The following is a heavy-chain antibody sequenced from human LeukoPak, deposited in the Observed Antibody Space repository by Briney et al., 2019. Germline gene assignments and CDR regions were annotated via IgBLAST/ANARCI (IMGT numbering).Heavy chain of an antibody. CDR2: IRYDGSK. Sequence: GGSRRLAWAASGFTFGSYGMRWVRQAPGKGLEWVAFIRYDGSKHYADSVKGRFTISRDNSKNTLYLQLHSLRAEDTAVYSCAKGYGWEASYYYYYMDVWGKGTTVTIPS. V-gene: IGHV3-30*02. D-gene: IGHD1-26*01. CDR1: GFTFGSYG. CDR3: AKGYGWEASYYYYYMDV. J-gene: IGHJ6*03.